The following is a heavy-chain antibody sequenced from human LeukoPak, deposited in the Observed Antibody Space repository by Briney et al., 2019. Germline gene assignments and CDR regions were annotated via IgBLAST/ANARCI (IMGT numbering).Heavy chain of an antibody. J-gene: IGHJ4*02. V-gene: IGHV1-2*02. D-gene: IGHD2-15*01. CDR2: INPNSGGT. Sequence: ASVKVSCKVSGYTLTELSMHWVRQAPGQGLEWMGWINPNSGGTNYAQKFQGRVTMTRDTSISTAYMELSRLRSDDTAVYYCARESIVVVVAATGIDYWGQGTLVTVSS. CDR1: GYTLTELS. CDR3: ARESIVVVVAATGIDY.